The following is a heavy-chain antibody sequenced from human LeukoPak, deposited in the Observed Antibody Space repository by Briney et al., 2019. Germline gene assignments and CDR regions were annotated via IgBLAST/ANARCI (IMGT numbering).Heavy chain of an antibody. V-gene: IGHV3-21*01. CDR1: GFTVSSNY. CDR3: ARDLPSYDSSGYYLY. D-gene: IGHD3-22*01. CDR2: ISSSSSYI. Sequence: GGSLRLSCAASGFTVSSNYMSWVRQAPGKGLEWVSSISSSSSYIYYADSVKGRFTISRDNAKNSLYLQMNSLRAEDTAVYYCARDLPSYDSSGYYLYWGQGTLVTVSS. J-gene: IGHJ4*02.